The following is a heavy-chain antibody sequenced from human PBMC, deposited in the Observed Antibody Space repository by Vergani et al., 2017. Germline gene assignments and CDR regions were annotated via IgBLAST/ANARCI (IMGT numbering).Heavy chain of an antibody. CDR2: IRSKAYGGTT. D-gene: IGHD2-2*01. V-gene: IGHV3-49*04. Sequence: EVQLVESGGGLVQPGRSLRLFCTASGFTFGDYAMSWVRQAPGKGLEWVGFIRSKAYGGTTEYAASVKGRFTISRDDSKSIAYLQMNSLKTEDTAVYYCTGRVVPAAMGAFDIWGQGTMVTVSS. CDR1: GFTFGDYA. J-gene: IGHJ3*02. CDR3: TGRVVPAAMGAFDI.